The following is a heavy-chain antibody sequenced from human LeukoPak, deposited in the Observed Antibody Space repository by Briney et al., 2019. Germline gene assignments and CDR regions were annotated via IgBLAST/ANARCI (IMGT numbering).Heavy chain of an antibody. Sequence: QSGGSLRLSCAASGFTFSNYGIHWVRQAPGKGLEWVALISYDGSNKYYADSVKGRFTISRDNSKNTLYLQMNSLRAEDTAVYYCARDKNGSFDYWGQGTLVTVSS. V-gene: IGHV3-30*03. CDR2: ISYDGSNK. D-gene: IGHD2-8*01. CDR1: GFTFSNYG. J-gene: IGHJ4*02. CDR3: ARDKNGSFDY.